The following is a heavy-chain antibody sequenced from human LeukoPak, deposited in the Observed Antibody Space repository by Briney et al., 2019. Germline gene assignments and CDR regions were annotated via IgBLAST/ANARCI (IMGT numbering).Heavy chain of an antibody. CDR3: AELGITMIGGV. D-gene: IGHD3-10*02. J-gene: IGHJ6*04. CDR1: GFTFSSYW. Sequence: GGSLRLSCAASGFTFSSYWMHWVRQAPGKGLVWVSRINTDGSSTTYADSVKGRFTISRDNAKNSLYLQMNSLRAEDTAVYYCAELGITMIGGVWGKGTTVTVSS. V-gene: IGHV3-74*01. CDR2: INTDGSST.